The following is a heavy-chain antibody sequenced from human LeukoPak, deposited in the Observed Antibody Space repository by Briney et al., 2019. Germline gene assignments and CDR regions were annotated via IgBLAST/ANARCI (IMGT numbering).Heavy chain of an antibody. CDR1: GFTFGDYA. CDR3: VRVGESSGTPLDY. J-gene: IGHJ4*02. CDR2: IRTTTFGETT. Sequence: GGSLRLSCKTSGFTFGDYAMTWVRQAPGEGLEWVGFIRTTTFGETTEYAASVKGRFTVSRDDSKAIVHLQMNSLKSEDTAVYYCVRVGESSGTPLDYWGQGTLVTVSS. V-gene: IGHV3-49*04. D-gene: IGHD1-14*01.